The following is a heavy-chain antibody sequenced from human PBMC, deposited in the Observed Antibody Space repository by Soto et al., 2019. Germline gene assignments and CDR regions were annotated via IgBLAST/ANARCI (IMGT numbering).Heavy chain of an antibody. CDR1: GYIFSDYG. J-gene: IGHJ4*02. CDR2: TSTYSGNA. Sequence: QVHVVQSGAEVKKPGDSVKVSCKTSGYIFSDYGINWVRQAPGQGLEWMGWTSTYSGNANLAQKLQGRVTMTTDTSTNTAYKELRSLKSDDTAVYDCANRTSGTSWGDSDDWGQGTLVTLSS. CDR3: ANRTSGTSWGDSDD. D-gene: IGHD3-10*01. V-gene: IGHV1-18*04.